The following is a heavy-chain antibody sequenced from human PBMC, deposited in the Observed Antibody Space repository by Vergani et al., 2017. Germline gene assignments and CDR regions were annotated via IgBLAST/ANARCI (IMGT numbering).Heavy chain of an antibody. CDR1: GFTFSSYG. V-gene: IGHV3-30*18. J-gene: IGHJ4*02. D-gene: IGHD5-18*01. Sequence: QVQLVESGGGVVQPGRSLRLSCAASGFTFSSYGMHWVRQAPGKGLEWVAVISYDGSNKYYADSVKGRFTISRDNSKNKLYLQMNSLRAEDTAVYYCAKEVDTAMDEWVRYKYFDYWGQGTLVTVSS. CDR2: ISYDGSNK. CDR3: AKEVDTAMDEWVRYKYFDY.